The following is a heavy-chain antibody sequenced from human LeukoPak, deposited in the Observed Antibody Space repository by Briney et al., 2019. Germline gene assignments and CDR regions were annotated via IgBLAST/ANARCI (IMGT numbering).Heavy chain of an antibody. CDR1: GLTFSNAW. CDR2: TTSKTDGGTT. D-gene: IGHD3-16*01. CDR3: TTDLVSLWDH. V-gene: IGHV3-15*01. J-gene: IGHJ4*02. Sequence: GGSLRLSCAASGLTFSNAWMCWVRQAPGKGLEWVGRTTSKTDGGTTDYAAPVKGRFTISRDDSKNTLYLQMNSLKTEDTAIYYCTTDLVSLWDHWGQGTLVTVSS.